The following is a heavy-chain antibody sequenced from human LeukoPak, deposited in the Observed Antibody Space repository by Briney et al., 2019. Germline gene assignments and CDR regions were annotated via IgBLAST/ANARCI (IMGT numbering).Heavy chain of an antibody. J-gene: IGHJ6*02. CDR3: ARESQKYYDFWSGYTETYYYYGMDV. CDR1: GFTFSSYG. V-gene: IGHV3-33*01. Sequence: PGGSLRLSCAASGFTFSSYGMHWVRQAPGKGLEWVAVIWYDGSNKYYADSVKGRFTISRDNAKNSLYLQMNSLRAEDTAVYYCARESQKYYDFWSGYTETYYYYGMDVWGQGTTVTVSS. CDR2: IWYDGSNK. D-gene: IGHD3-3*01.